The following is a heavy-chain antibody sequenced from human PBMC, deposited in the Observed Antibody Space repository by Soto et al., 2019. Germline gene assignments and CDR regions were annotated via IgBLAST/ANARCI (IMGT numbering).Heavy chain of an antibody. J-gene: IGHJ6*02. Sequence: PSETLSLTCAVYGGSFSGYYWSWIRQPPGKGLEWIGEINESGSTNYSPSLKSRVSISVDTSKNQFSLNLSSVTAADTAVYYCASVAASGTRNFYYYYYGMDVWVQGT. V-gene: IGHV4-34*01. CDR3: ASVAASGTRNFYYYYYGMDV. CDR2: INESGST. D-gene: IGHD6-13*01. CDR1: GGSFSGYY.